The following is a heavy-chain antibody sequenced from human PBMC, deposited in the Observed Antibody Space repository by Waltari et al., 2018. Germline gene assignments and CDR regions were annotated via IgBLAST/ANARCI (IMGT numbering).Heavy chain of an antibody. CDR1: GYSISSGYY. Sequence: QVQLQESGPGLVKPSATLSLPCAVSGYSISSGYYWGWIRQPPGKGLEWIGSIYHSGSTYYNPSLKSRVTISVDTSKNQFSLKLSSVTAADTAVYYCARLTVATISGDYWGQGTLVTVSS. CDR3: ARLTVATISGDY. CDR2: IYHSGST. V-gene: IGHV4-38-2*01. J-gene: IGHJ4*02. D-gene: IGHD5-12*01.